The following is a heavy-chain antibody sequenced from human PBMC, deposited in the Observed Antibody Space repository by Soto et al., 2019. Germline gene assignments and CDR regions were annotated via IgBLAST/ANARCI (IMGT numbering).Heavy chain of an antibody. Sequence: QVQLQESGPGLVKPSETLSLTCIVSGGSISSHHWSWIRQSPGKGLEWIGHVSYSGSSTYNPSLKSRVTISIDPSKNQFSLNLRSVSAADTAVYYCTRLFGIDSPMYFFDQWGQGTLVTVSS. V-gene: IGHV4-59*08. CDR3: TRLFGIDSPMYFFDQ. J-gene: IGHJ4*02. CDR2: VSYSGSS. D-gene: IGHD2-8*01. CDR1: GGSISSHH.